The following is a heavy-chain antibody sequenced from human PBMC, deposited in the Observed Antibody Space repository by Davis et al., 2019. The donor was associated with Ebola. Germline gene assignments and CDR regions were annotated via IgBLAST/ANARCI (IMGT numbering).Heavy chain of an antibody. V-gene: IGHV3-33*01. CDR1: GFTFSNSP. J-gene: IGHJ4*02. D-gene: IGHD2-21*02. CDR3: VVVTTLYFDY. CDR2: IWYDGSVK. Sequence: GESLKISCAGSGFTFSNSPMHWVRQAPGKGLEWVGLIWYDGSVKYYGDSVKGRFTISRDNSKNTLYLQMNSLRAEDTAVYYCVVVTTLYFDYWGQGTLVTVSS.